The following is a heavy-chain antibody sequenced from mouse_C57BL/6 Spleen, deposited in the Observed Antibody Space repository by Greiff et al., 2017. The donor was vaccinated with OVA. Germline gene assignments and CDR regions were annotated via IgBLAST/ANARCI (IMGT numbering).Heavy chain of an antibody. Sequence: VQLQQPGAELVRPGSSVKLSCKASGYTFTSYWMHWVKQRPIQGLEWIGNIDPSDSETPYNQKFKDKATLTVDKSSSTAYMQLSSLTSEDSAVYYGARRDGYYGSFDVWGTGTTVTVSS. D-gene: IGHD2-3*01. J-gene: IGHJ1*03. CDR3: ARRDGYYGSFDV. CDR2: IDPSDSET. V-gene: IGHV1-52*01. CDR1: GYTFTSYW.